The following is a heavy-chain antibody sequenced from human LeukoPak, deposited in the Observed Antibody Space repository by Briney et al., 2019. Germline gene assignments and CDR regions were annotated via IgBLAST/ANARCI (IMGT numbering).Heavy chain of an antibody. Sequence: GESLRLSCAASGFTFNNYSMNWVRQAPGKGLEWVSSISTTGGYIYYADSVKGRFTISRDNAKNSMYLQMNSLRAEDTAVYYCARDSSGLSTSFDYWGQGTLVTVSS. CDR1: GFTFNNYS. D-gene: IGHD6-19*01. CDR2: ISTTGGYI. V-gene: IGHV3-21*01. J-gene: IGHJ4*02. CDR3: ARDSSGLSTSFDY.